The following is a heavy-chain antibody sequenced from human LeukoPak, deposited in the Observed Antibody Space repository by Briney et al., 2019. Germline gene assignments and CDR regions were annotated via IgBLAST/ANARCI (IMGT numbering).Heavy chain of an antibody. CDR3: ARASPRTRGFHFDY. V-gene: IGHV4-59*01. D-gene: IGHD2-2*01. CDR1: GGSISSYY. J-gene: IGHJ4*02. CDR2: IYYSGST. Sequence: SETLSLTCTVSGGSISSYYWSWIRQPPGKGLEWIGYIYYSGSTNHNPSLKSRVTISVDTSKNQFSLKLSSVTAADTAVYYCARASPRTRGFHFDYWGQGTLVTVSS.